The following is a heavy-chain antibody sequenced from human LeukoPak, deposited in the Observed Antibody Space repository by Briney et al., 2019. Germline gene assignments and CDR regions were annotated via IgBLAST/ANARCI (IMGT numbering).Heavy chain of an antibody. D-gene: IGHD5-12*01. CDR1: GYTFTGYY. CDR3: ARPGNPVYSGYEY. V-gene: IGHV1-2*06. Sequence: GASVKVSCKASGYTFTGYYIHWVRQAPGQGLEWMGRINPNSGGTNYAQKFQGRVTMTRDTSTSTVYMDLSSLRSEDTAVYYCARPGNPVYSGYEYWGQGTLVTVSS. CDR2: INPNSGGT. J-gene: IGHJ4*02.